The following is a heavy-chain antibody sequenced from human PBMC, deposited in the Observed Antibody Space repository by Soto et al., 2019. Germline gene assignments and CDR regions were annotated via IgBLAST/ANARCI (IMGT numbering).Heavy chain of an antibody. Sequence: SETLSLTCTVSGGSISSSSYYWGWIRQPPGKGLEWIGSIYYSGSTYYNPSLKSRVTISVDTSKNQFSLKLSSVTAADTAVYYCARHEAPEWLLSLYYFDYWGQGTLVTVSS. V-gene: IGHV4-39*01. D-gene: IGHD6-19*01. J-gene: IGHJ4*02. CDR2: IYYSGST. CDR3: ARHEAPEWLLSLYYFDY. CDR1: GGSISSSSYY.